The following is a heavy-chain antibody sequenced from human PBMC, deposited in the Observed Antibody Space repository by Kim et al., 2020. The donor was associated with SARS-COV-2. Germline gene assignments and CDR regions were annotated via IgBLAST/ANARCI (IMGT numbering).Heavy chain of an antibody. Sequence: GGSLRLSCAASGFTFSSYSMNWVRQAPGKGLEWVSSISSSSSYIYYADSVKGRFTISRDNAKNSLYLQMNSLRAEDTAVYYCARGEYDILTGYYMDFDYWGQGTLVTVSS. CDR2: ISSSSSYI. D-gene: IGHD3-9*01. CDR3: ARGEYDILTGYYMDFDY. V-gene: IGHV3-21*01. J-gene: IGHJ4*02. CDR1: GFTFSSYS.